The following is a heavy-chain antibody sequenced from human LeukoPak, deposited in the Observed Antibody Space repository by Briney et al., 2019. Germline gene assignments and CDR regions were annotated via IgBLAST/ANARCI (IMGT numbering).Heavy chain of an antibody. D-gene: IGHD3-3*01. CDR3: ARPPTPRFTIFGVVHPYGMDV. CDR2: INPSGGST. J-gene: IGHJ6*02. V-gene: IGHV1-46*01. CDR1: GYTFTSYY. Sequence: ASVKVSCKASGYTFTSYYMHWVRQAPGQGLEWMGIINPSGGSTSYAQKFQGRVTMTRDTSTSTVYMELSSLRSEDTAVYYCARPPTPRFTIFGVVHPYGMDVWGQGTTVTVSS.